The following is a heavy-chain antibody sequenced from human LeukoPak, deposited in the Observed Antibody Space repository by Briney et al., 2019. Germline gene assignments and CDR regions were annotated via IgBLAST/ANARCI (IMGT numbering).Heavy chain of an antibody. CDR3: ANQGGYGYFDY. V-gene: IGHV1-69*13. D-gene: IGHD3-22*01. J-gene: IGHJ4*02. Sequence: SVKVSCKASGGTFSSYAISWVRQAPGQGLEWMGGIIPIFGTANYAQKFQGRVTITADESTSTAYMELSSLRSEGTAVYYCANQGGYGYFDYWGQGTLVTVSS. CDR2: IIPIFGTA. CDR1: GGTFSSYA.